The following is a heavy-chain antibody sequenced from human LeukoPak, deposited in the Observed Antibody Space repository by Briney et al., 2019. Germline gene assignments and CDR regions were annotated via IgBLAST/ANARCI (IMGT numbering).Heavy chain of an antibody. Sequence: ASVKVSCKASGYTFTRYGISWVRQAPGQGLQWLGWISASNGNTNYAQKLQGRVTMTRDTSTSTVYMELSSLRSEDTAVYYCARDGTSYGDYIRFDYWGQGTLVTVSS. D-gene: IGHD4-17*01. CDR2: ISASNGNT. CDR1: GYTFTRYG. J-gene: IGHJ4*02. V-gene: IGHV1-18*01. CDR3: ARDGTSYGDYIRFDY.